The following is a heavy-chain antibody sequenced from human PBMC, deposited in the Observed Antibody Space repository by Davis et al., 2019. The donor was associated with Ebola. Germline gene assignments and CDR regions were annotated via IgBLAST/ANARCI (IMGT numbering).Heavy chain of an antibody. Sequence: PGGSLRLSCAASGFTFSSYAMSWVRQAPGKGLEWVSAISGSGGSTYYADSVKGRFTISRDNSKNTLYLQMNSLRAEDTAVYYCARGRDLGSYYGMDVWGQGTTVTVSS. CDR1: GFTFSSYA. J-gene: IGHJ6*02. D-gene: IGHD3-10*01. CDR2: ISGSGGST. V-gene: IGHV3-23*01. CDR3: ARGRDLGSYYGMDV.